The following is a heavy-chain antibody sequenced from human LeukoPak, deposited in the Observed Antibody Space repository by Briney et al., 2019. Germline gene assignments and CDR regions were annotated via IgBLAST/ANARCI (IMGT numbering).Heavy chain of an antibody. CDR3: ARDRDGDLTYYFDY. Sequence: GGSLRLSCAASGFTFSSYAMHWVRQAPGKGLEWVAVISYDGSNEYYADSVKGRFTISRDSSKNTLYLQMNSLRAEDTAVYYCARDRDGDLTYYFDYWGQGTLVTVSS. D-gene: IGHD4-17*01. CDR1: GFTFSSYA. V-gene: IGHV3-30-3*01. J-gene: IGHJ4*02. CDR2: ISYDGSNE.